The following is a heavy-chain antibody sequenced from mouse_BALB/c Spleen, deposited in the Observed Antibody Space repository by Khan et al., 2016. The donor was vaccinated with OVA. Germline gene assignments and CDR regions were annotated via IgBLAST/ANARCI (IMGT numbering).Heavy chain of an antibody. CDR2: VSTGGNYT. D-gene: IGHD1-1*01. CDR3: TRLAYYYDSEGFAY. V-gene: IGHV5-6*01. J-gene: IGHJ3*01. CDR1: GFTFSTYG. Sequence: EVQLVESGGDLVKPGGSLKLSCAASGFTFSTYGMSWVRQAPDKRLEWVATVSTGGNYTYYPDSVKGRFPISRDNAKNTLYLQMSGLMSEDTAMLYCTRLAYYYDSEGFAYWGQGTLVTVSA.